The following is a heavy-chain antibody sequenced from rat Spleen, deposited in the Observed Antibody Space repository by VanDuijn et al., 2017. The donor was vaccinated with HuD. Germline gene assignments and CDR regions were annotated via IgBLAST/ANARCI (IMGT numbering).Heavy chain of an antibody. D-gene: IGHD1-4*01. CDR3: TAVPGYNYFDY. CDR1: GFTFSNAA. CDR2: IRTKPNNYAT. J-gene: IGHJ2*01. V-gene: IGHV10-5*01. Sequence: VQVVESGGGLVQPKESLKISCAASGFTFSNAAMYWVRQAPGKGLEWVARIRTKPNNYATYYADSVKGRFTISRDDSKSMVYLQMDNLKTEDTAMYYCTAVPGYNYFDYWGQGVMVTVSS.